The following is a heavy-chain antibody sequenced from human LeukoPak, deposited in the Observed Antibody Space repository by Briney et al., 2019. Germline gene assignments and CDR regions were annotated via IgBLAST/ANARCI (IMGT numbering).Heavy chain of an antibody. D-gene: IGHD2-21*02. CDR1: GFTFSTYW. Sequence: GGSLRLSCAASGFTFSTYWMHWVRQDPGKGLVWVSRINSDGSGTSYADSVKGRFTISRDNAKNTLYLQMNSLRAEDTAMYHCARMGYCGGDCSEYYYYYMDVWGKGTTVTVSS. V-gene: IGHV3-74*01. J-gene: IGHJ6*03. CDR3: ARMGYCGGDCSEYYYYYMDV. CDR2: INSDGSGT.